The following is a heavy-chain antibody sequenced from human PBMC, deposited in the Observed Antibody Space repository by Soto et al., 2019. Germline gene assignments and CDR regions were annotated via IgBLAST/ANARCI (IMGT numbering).Heavy chain of an antibody. J-gene: IGHJ4*02. Sequence: PGGSLRLSCAASGFTFSTYAMSWVRQAPGKGLEWVSSISGSGDTTYYTDSVKGRFTISRDNSKNTLNVQMNSLRAEDTAVYYYAISGYYDSSSPTSYLDYWGQGTLVTXSS. CDR2: ISGSGDTT. D-gene: IGHD3-22*01. CDR3: AISGYYDSSSPTSYLDY. V-gene: IGHV3-23*01. CDR1: GFTFSTYA.